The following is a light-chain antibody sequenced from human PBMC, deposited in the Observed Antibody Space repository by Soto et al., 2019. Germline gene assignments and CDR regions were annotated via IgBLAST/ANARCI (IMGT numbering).Light chain of an antibody. V-gene: IGKV1-39*01. CDR3: QQSYSTLWT. Sequence: DIQMTQSPSSLSASVGDRVTITCRASQRITTYLNWYQQKPGKAPNLLITATSTLQSGVPSRFNGSGSGTDFTLTISSLQPEDFATYYCQQSYSTLWTFGQGTRVEIK. CDR1: QRITTY. J-gene: IGKJ1*01. CDR2: ATS.